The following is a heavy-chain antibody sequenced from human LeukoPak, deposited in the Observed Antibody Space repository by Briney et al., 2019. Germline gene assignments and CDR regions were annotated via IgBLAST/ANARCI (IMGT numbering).Heavy chain of an antibody. Sequence: ASVKVSCKSSGYSFRRNGISWVRQAPGQGLEWMAWISANSGNTNYAQNFQDGVTLTTDTSTSTAYMELRSLRSDDTAVYYCARDVNYAFDYWGQGTLVTVSS. CDR3: ARDVNYAFDY. J-gene: IGHJ4*02. D-gene: IGHD3-16*01. V-gene: IGHV1-18*01. CDR1: GYSFRRNG. CDR2: ISANSGNT.